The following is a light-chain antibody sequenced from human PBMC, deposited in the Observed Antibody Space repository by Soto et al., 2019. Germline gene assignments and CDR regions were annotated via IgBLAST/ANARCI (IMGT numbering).Light chain of an antibody. CDR1: TGAVTGGHY. V-gene: IGLV7-46*01. CDR2: DTA. J-gene: IGLJ2*01. CDR3: LLFYSGLAL. Sequence: QAVVTQEPSLTVSPGGTVTLTCASSTGAVTGGHYPYWLQQKPGQAPRTLIYDTANRRSWTPARFSGSLVGGKAALTLSGAQPEDEADYYCLLFYSGLALFGGGTQLTVL.